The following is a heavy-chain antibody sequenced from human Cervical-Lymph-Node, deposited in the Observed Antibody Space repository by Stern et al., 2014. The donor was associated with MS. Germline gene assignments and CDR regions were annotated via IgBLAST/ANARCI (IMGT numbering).Heavy chain of an antibody. J-gene: IGHJ3*02. D-gene: IGHD5-12*01. V-gene: IGHV4-31*03. CDR2: IYYSGST. CDR3: ARDGYGAGRFDI. CDR1: GASISSGSYY. Sequence: QLQLQESGPGLVKPSQTLSLTCTVSGASISSGSYYWSWIRQHPGKGLEWIGYIYYSGSTYYKPSLKSRLTISLDTSKNQLSLRLTSVTAADTAVYYCARDGYGAGRFDIWGRGTMVTVSS.